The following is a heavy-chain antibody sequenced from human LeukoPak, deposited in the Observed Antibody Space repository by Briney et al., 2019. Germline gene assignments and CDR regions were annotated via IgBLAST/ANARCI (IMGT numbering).Heavy chain of an antibody. CDR3: ARMYDRSGYYYPFDY. CDR2: IYTTGST. D-gene: IGHD3-22*01. V-gene: IGHV4-61*02. CDR1: GDSISSGNYY. J-gene: IGHJ4*02. Sequence: SETLSLTCTVSGDSISSGNYYWSWIRQPAGKGLEWIGRIYTTGSTNYNPSLKSRVTISVDTSKNHFSLKLTSVTAADTAVYYCARMYDRSGYYYPFDYWGQGTLVTVSS.